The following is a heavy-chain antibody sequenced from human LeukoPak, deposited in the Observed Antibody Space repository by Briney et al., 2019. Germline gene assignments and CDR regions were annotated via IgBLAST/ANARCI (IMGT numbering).Heavy chain of an antibody. Sequence: QPGRSLRLSCAASGFTFDDYAMHWVRQDPGKGLEWVSGISWNSGSIGYADSVKGRFTISRDNSKNTLYLQMNSLRAEDTAVYYCARDLGMSSGYYYHFDYWGQGTLVTVSS. D-gene: IGHD3-22*01. V-gene: IGHV3-9*01. J-gene: IGHJ4*02. CDR1: GFTFDDYA. CDR2: ISWNSGSI. CDR3: ARDLGMSSGYYYHFDY.